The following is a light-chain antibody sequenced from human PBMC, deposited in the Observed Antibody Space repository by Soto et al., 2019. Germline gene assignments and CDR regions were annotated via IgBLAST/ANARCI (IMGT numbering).Light chain of an antibody. CDR1: SSNIGAGYD. Sequence: QSVLTQPPSVSGAAGQRVTMSCTGSSSNIGAGYDVHWYQQLPGTAPKLLIYGNTNRPSGVPDRFSASKSGTSASLAITGRQAEDEADYYCQSYDSSLSAYVFGTGTKVTVL. J-gene: IGLJ1*01. CDR2: GNT. V-gene: IGLV1-40*01. CDR3: QSYDSSLSAYV.